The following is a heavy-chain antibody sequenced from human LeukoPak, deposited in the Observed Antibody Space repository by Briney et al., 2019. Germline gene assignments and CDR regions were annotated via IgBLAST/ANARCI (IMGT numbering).Heavy chain of an antibody. D-gene: IGHD6-19*01. CDR2: LNGNDGSRT. Sequence: PGGSLRLSCAASGFAFADYGMSWVRQAPGKGLEWVSGLNGNDGSRTGYADSVKGRFTISRDNAKNSLYLQMNSLRAEDTALYYCARDGSGWYSDYWGQGTLVTVSS. CDR1: GFAFADYG. CDR3: ARDGSGWYSDY. V-gene: IGHV3-20*04. J-gene: IGHJ4*02.